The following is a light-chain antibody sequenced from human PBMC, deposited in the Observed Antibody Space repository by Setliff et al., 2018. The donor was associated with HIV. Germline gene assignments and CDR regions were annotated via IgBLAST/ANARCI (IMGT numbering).Light chain of an antibody. CDR3: SSYAGSNKGV. CDR1: SSDVGAYNY. V-gene: IGLV2-14*03. CDR2: DVS. Sequence: QSALTQPASVSGSPGQSITISCTGFSSDVGAYNYVSWYQQHPGKAPKLMIYDVSNRPSGVSNRFSGSKSGNTASLTVSGLQDEDEADYYCSSYAGSNKGVFGTGTKVTVL. J-gene: IGLJ1*01.